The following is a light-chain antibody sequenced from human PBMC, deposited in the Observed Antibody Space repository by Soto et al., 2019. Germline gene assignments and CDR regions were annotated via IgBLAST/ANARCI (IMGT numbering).Light chain of an antibody. CDR2: GAS. CDR1: QSVGSN. Sequence: EIVMTQSPATLSVSPGERASLSCRASQSVGSNLAWYQQTAGQAPRRLIYGASTRATGIPARFSGSWSGTEFTLTISSLQSEDFAVYSCQQYTNWPYTFGQGTKLEIK. V-gene: IGKV3-15*01. J-gene: IGKJ2*01. CDR3: QQYTNWPYT.